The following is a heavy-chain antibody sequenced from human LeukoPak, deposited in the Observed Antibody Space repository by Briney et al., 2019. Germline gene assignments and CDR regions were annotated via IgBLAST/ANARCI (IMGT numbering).Heavy chain of an antibody. D-gene: IGHD3-10*01. CDR3: AAANYYGSDYNDY. CDR1: GYTFTGYY. J-gene: IGHJ4*02. V-gene: IGHV1-2*02. Sequence: ASVKVSCKASGYTFTGYYMHWVRQAPGQGLEWMGWINPNNSATKYVQRFQGRFTMTRDTSISTVYMELSRLRSDDTAVYYCAAANYYGSDYNDYWGQGTLVTVSS. CDR2: INPNNSAT.